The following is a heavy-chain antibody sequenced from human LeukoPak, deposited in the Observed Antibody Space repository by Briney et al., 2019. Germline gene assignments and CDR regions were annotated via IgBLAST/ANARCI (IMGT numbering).Heavy chain of an antibody. Sequence: SETLSLTCAVYGGSFSGYYWSWIRQPPGKGLEWIGEINHSGSTNYNPSLKSRVTISVDTSKNQFSLKLSSVTAADTAVYYCARAGYSTDDYWGQGTLVTVSS. J-gene: IGHJ4*02. CDR3: ARAGYSTDDY. CDR1: GGSFSGYY. CDR2: INHSGST. V-gene: IGHV4-34*01. D-gene: IGHD1-26*01.